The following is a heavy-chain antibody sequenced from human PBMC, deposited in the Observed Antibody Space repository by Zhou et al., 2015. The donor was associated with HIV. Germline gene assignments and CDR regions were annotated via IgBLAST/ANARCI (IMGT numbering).Heavy chain of an antibody. D-gene: IGHD3-3*01. CDR2: IIPIFGTA. J-gene: IGHJ5*02. CDR1: GDTFSSYA. Sequence: QVQLVQSGAEVKKPGSSVKVSCKASGDTFSSYAISWVRQAPGQGLEWMGGIIPIFGTANYAQKFQGRVTITADESTSTAYMELSSLRSEDTAVYYCAAENRITIFGVVITKAWFDPWGQGTLVTVSS. CDR3: AAENRITIFGVVITKAWFDP. V-gene: IGHV1-69*12.